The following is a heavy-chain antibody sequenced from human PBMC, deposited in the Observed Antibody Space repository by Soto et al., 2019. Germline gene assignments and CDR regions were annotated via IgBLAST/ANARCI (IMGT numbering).Heavy chain of an antibody. J-gene: IGHJ4*02. D-gene: IGHD2-8*01. Sequence: GGSLRLSCAASGFTFSSYGMHWVRQAPGKGLEWVAVIWYDGSNKYYADSVKGRFTISRDNSKNTLYLQMNSLRAEDTAVYYCARDGYCTNGVCYWPPDYWGQGTLVTVSS. CDR3: ARDGYCTNGVCYWPPDY. CDR1: GFTFSSYG. CDR2: IWYDGSNK. V-gene: IGHV3-33*01.